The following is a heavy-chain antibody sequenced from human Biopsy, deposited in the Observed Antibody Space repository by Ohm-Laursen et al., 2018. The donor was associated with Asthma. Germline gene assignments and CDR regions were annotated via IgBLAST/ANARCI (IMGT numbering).Heavy chain of an antibody. CDR2: VYYSGDS. CDR1: GASMTTSNF. Sequence: GTLSLTCTVSGASMTTSNFWAWIRQPPGRGLEWLGSVYYSGDSFYRTSLMSRLTMSVDTSRRQFSLRLTSVTAADTGVYYCARHWSGNGWADVHNWFDPWGPGTVVTVSS. J-gene: IGHJ5*02. V-gene: IGHV4-39*01. CDR3: ARHWSGNGWADVHNWFDP. D-gene: IGHD6-19*01.